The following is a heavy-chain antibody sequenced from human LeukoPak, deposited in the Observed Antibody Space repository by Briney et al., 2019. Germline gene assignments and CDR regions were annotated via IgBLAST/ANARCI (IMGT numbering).Heavy chain of an antibody. Sequence: SETLSLTCAVYGGSFSGYYWSWIRQPPGKGLEWIGEINHSGSTNYNPSLKSRVTISVDTSKNQFSLKLSSVTAADTAVYYCARKGDRGDYVWGSYRYGLDYWGQGTLVTFSS. V-gene: IGHV4-34*01. CDR3: ARKGDRGDYVWGSYRYGLDY. J-gene: IGHJ4*02. D-gene: IGHD3-16*02. CDR1: GGSFSGYY. CDR2: INHSGST.